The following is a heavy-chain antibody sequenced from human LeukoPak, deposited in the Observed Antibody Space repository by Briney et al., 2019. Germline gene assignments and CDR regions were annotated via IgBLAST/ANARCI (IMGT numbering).Heavy chain of an antibody. D-gene: IGHD2-15*01. CDR2: IYHSGST. CDR1: GGSISSSNW. J-gene: IGHJ5*02. CDR3: ARDQPGSGGSWAWFDP. Sequence: SETLSLTCAVSGGSISSSNWWSWVRQPPGKGLEWIGEIYHSGSTNYNPSLKSRVTISVDKSKNQFSLKLSSVTAADTAVYYCARDQPGSGGSWAWFDPWGQGTLVTVSS. V-gene: IGHV4-4*02.